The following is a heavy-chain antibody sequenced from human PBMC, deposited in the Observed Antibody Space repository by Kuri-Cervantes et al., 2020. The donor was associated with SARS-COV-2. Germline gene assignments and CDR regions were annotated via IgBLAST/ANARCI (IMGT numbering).Heavy chain of an antibody. Sequence: GSLRLSCTVSGGSISSSSYYWGWIRQPPGKGLEWIGSIYYSGSTYYNPSLKSRVTISVDTSKNQFSLKLSSVTAADTAVYYCARDKLQFDAFDIWGQGTMVT. D-gene: IGHD5-24*01. CDR2: IYYSGST. J-gene: IGHJ3*02. V-gene: IGHV4-39*07. CDR1: GGSISSSSYY. CDR3: ARDKLQFDAFDI.